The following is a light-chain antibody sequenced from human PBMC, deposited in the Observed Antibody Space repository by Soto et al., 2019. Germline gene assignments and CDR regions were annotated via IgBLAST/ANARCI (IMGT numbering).Light chain of an antibody. Sequence: DILMTQSPSSRSASVGDRVTIICRASQTVITYLNWYQQKPGKAPRLLISAASSLQSGVPSRFSGSGSGTHFTLTISSLQPEDFATYYCQQSYSIPPLTFGGGTKVDIK. CDR2: AAS. V-gene: IGKV1-39*01. J-gene: IGKJ4*01. CDR3: QQSYSIPPLT. CDR1: QTVITY.